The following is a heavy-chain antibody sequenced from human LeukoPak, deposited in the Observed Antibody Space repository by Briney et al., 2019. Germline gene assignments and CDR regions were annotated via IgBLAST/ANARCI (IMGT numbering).Heavy chain of an antibody. CDR3: ARGSCGSGNRPYYFDY. Sequence: GRSLRLSCAASGFTFSSYGMHWVRQAPGKGLEWVAVISYDGSNKYYADSVKGRFTISRDNAKNSLYLQMNSLRAEDTALYHCARGSCGSGNRPYYFDYWGQGTLVTVSS. J-gene: IGHJ4*02. CDR1: GFTFSSYG. CDR2: ISYDGSNK. D-gene: IGHD3-10*01. V-gene: IGHV3-30*03.